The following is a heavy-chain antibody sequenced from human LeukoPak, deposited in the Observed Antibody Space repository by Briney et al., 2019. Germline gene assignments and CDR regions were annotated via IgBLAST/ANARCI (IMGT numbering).Heavy chain of an antibody. CDR1: GFTFSSYS. Sequence: GGSLRLSCAASGFTFSSYSMNWVRQAPGKGLEWVSSISSSSSYIYYADSVKGRFTISRDNAKNSLYLRMNSLRAEDTALYYCARAVGATTFDAFDIWGQGTMVTVSS. CDR2: ISSSSSYI. CDR3: ARAVGATTFDAFDI. D-gene: IGHD1-26*01. V-gene: IGHV3-21*04. J-gene: IGHJ3*02.